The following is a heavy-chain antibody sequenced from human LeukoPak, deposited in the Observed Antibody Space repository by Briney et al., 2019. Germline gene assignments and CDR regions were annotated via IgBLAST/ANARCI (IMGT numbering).Heavy chain of an antibody. CDR3: ARDGLWIQNSFDI. Sequence: TSETLSLTCTVSGGSISSYYWNWIRQPPGKGLEWIGYIYNIGSINYNPSLKSRVTISVDTSKNLFSLKLSSVTAADTAVYYCARDGLWIQNSFDIWGQGTVVTVSS. D-gene: IGHD5-18*01. V-gene: IGHV4-59*12. CDR2: IYNIGSI. CDR1: GGSISSYY. J-gene: IGHJ3*02.